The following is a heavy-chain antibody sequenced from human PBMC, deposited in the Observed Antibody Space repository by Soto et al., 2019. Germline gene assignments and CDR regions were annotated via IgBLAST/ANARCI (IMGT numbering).Heavy chain of an antibody. J-gene: IGHJ6*02. Sequence: SETLSLTCAVSGGSISSSNWWSWVRQPPGKGLEWIGEIYHSGSTSYNPSLKSRVTISVDKSKNQFSLKLSSVTAADTAVYYCARACYDILTGFYGMDVWGQGTTVTVSS. CDR3: ARACYDILTGFYGMDV. CDR2: IYHSGST. D-gene: IGHD3-9*01. CDR1: GGSISSSNW. V-gene: IGHV4-4*02.